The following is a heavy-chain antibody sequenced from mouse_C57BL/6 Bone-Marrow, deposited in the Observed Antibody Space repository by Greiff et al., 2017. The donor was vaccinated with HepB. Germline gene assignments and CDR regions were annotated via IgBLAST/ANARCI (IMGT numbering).Heavy chain of an antibody. CDR3: ARVITTVVATDY. V-gene: IGHV5-4*03. J-gene: IGHJ2*01. Sequence: EVNVVESGGGLVKPGGSLKLSCAASGFTFSSYAMSWVRQTPEKRLEWVATISDGGSYTYYPDNVKGRFTISRDNAKNNLYLQMSHLKSEDTAMYYCARVITTVVATDYWGQGTTLTVSS. D-gene: IGHD1-1*01. CDR2: ISDGGSYT. CDR1: GFTFSSYA.